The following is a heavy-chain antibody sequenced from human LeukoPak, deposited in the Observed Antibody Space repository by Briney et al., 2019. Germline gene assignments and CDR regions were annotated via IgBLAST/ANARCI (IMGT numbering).Heavy chain of an antibody. D-gene: IGHD3-10*01. V-gene: IGHV1-24*01. CDR1: GYTLTELS. CDR3: ATYAKGVWFGENNWFDP. J-gene: IGHJ5*02. Sequence: ASVKVSCKVSGYTLTELSMHWVRQAPGKGLEWMGGFDPEDGETIYAQKFKGRVTMTEDTSTDTAYMELSSLRSEDTAVYYCATYAKGVWFGENNWFDPWGQGTLVTVSS. CDR2: FDPEDGET.